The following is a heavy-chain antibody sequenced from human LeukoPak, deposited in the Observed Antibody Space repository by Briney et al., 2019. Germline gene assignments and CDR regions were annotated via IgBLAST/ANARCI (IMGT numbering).Heavy chain of an antibody. V-gene: IGHV4-59*01. CDR2: IYYSGST. CDR3: ASSGLYCGGDCYSVPFDY. D-gene: IGHD2-21*02. J-gene: IGHJ4*02. CDR1: GGSISSYY. Sequence: TSETLSLTCTVSGGSISSYYWSWIRQPPGKGLEWIGYIYYSGSTNYNPSLKSRVTISVDTSKNQFSLKLSSVTAADTAMYYCASSGLYCGGDCYSVPFDYWGQGTLVTVSS.